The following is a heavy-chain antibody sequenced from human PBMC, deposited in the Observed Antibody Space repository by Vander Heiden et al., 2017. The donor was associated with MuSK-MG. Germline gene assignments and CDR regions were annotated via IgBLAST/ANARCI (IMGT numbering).Heavy chain of an antibody. D-gene: IGHD6-13*01. Sequence: QVQLQESGPGLVKPSQTLSLTCTVSGGSISSGSYYWSWIRQPAGKGLEWIGRIYTSGSTNYNPSLKSRVTMSVDTSKNQFSLKLSSVTAADTAVYYCARQPSGYSSSWGAFDIWGQGTMVTVSS. CDR1: GGSISSGSYY. J-gene: IGHJ3*02. V-gene: IGHV4-61*02. CDR3: ARQPSGYSSSWGAFDI. CDR2: IYTSGST.